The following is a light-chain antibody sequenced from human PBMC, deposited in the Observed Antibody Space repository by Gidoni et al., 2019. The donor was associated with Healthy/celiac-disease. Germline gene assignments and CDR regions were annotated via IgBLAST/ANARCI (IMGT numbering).Light chain of an antibody. CDR3: SSYTSSSTLPYV. CDR1: SSDVGGYNY. Sequence: QSALTQPASVSGSPGQSITISCTGTSSDVGGYNYVSWYQQHPGNAPKLMIYEVSNRPSGVSNRFPGSKSGNTASLTISGLQAEDEADYYCSSYTSSSTLPYVFGTGTKVTVL. CDR2: EVS. V-gene: IGLV2-14*01. J-gene: IGLJ1*01.